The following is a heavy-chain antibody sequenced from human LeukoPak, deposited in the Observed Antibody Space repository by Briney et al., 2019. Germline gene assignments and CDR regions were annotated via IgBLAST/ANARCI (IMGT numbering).Heavy chain of an antibody. CDR1: GFTFSDYW. CDR2: IKGDGSST. CDR3: TNEKTIPLVN. V-gene: IGHV3-74*01. D-gene: IGHD3-3*01. Sequence: GGSLRLSCAASGFTFSDYWMHWVRQAPGKGLVWVSRIKGDGSSTSYADPVKGRFTISRDNSKNTLYLQMNNLRAEGTAVYFCTNEKTIPLVNWGQGTLVTVSS. J-gene: IGHJ4*02.